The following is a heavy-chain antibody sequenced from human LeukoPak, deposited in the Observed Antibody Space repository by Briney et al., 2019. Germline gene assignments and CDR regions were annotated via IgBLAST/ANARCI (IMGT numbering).Heavy chain of an antibody. CDR1: GYSFTTYW. D-gene: IGHD6-13*01. J-gene: IGHJ4*02. Sequence: GESLKISCKGSGYSFTTYWIAWVRQIPGKGLEWMGIMYLGDSDTRYSPSFQGQVPISADKSIRTAYLQWSSMKASDTAMYYCARLHSSSWIFDYWGQGALVTVSS. V-gene: IGHV5-51*01. CDR3: ARLHSSSWIFDY. CDR2: MYLGDSDT.